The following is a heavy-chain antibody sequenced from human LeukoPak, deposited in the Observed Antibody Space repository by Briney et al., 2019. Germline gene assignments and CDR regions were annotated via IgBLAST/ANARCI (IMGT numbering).Heavy chain of an antibody. CDR2: INSDGSST. CDR1: GFTFSSYW. Sequence: PGGSLRLSCAASGFTFSSYWMHWVRRAPGKGLVWVSRINSDGSSTTYADSVKGRFTISRDNAKNTLYLQMNSLRAEDTAVYYCARDRGSGWYYFDYWGQGTLVTVSS. J-gene: IGHJ4*02. D-gene: IGHD6-19*01. V-gene: IGHV3-74*01. CDR3: ARDRGSGWYYFDY.